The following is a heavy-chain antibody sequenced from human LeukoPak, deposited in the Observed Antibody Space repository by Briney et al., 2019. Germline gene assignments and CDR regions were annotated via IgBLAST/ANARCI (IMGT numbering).Heavy chain of an antibody. J-gene: IGHJ4*02. CDR1: GYTFTSYY. D-gene: IGHD6-13*01. CDR3: ARAPDSSSWYSRDYFDY. Sequence: ASVKVSCKASGYTFTSYYMHWVRQAPGQGLEWMGIINPSGGSTSYAQKFQGRVTMTRDTSTSTVYMELSSLRSEDTAVYYCARAPDSSSWYSRDYFDYWGQGTLVTVSS. CDR2: INPSGGST. V-gene: IGHV1-46*01.